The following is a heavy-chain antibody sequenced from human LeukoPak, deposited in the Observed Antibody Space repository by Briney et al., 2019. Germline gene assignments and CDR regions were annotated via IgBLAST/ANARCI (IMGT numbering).Heavy chain of an antibody. CDR2: ISYDGSNK. V-gene: IGHV3-30*01. D-gene: IGHD2-21*01. CDR3: ARIAQAFDI. CDR1: GFTFSSYA. Sequence: TGGSLRLSCAASGFTFSSYAMHWVRQAPGKGLEWVAVISYDGSNKYYADSVKGRFTISRDNSKNTLYLQMNSLRAEDTAVYYCARIAQAFDIWGQGTMVTVSS. J-gene: IGHJ3*02.